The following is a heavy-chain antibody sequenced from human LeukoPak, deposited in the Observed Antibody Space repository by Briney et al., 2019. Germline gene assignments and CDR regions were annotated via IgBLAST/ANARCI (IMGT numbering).Heavy chain of an antibody. CDR1: GGSISNYF. J-gene: IGHJ6*02. Sequence: MTSETLSLTCTVSGGSISNYFWNWIRLPPEKGLEWIGFIYNSGTTNYNPSLKSRVTISVDTSKKQFSLKLNSVTAADTAVYYCARAPRILDGMDVWGQGTTVTVSS. D-gene: IGHD6-6*01. V-gene: IGHV4-59*12. CDR2: IYNSGTT. CDR3: ARAPRILDGMDV.